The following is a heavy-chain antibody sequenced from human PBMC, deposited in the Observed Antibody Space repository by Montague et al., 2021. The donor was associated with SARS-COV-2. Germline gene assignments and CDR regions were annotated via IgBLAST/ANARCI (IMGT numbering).Heavy chain of an antibody. CDR3: ARSTFYSSGWWDNWYFDL. J-gene: IGHJ2*01. CDR2: FYTTGST. Sequence: SETLSLTCTVSGGSISSYYWSWIRQPPGKGLEWIGRFYTTGSTNYNPSLKSRVTMSVDTSKNQFSLKLSSVTAAATAVYYCARSTFYSSGWWDNWYFDLWGRGTLVTVSS. CDR1: GGSISSYY. V-gene: IGHV4-4*07. D-gene: IGHD6-19*01.